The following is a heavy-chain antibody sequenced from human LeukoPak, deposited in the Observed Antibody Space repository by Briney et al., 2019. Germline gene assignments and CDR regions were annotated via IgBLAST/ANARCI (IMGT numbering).Heavy chain of an antibody. D-gene: IGHD5-18*01. V-gene: IGHV4-34*01. CDR3: AREWIQHAFDI. CDR2: INHSGST. CDR1: GGSFSGYY. Sequence: SETLSLTCAVYGGSFSGYYWSWIRQPPGKGLEWIGEINHSGSTNYNPSLKSRVTISVDTSKNQFSLKLSSVTAADTAVYYCAREWIQHAFDIWGQGTMVTVSS. J-gene: IGHJ3*02.